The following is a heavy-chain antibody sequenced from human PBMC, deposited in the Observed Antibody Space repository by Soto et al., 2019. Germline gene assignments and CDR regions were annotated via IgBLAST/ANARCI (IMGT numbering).Heavy chain of an antibody. V-gene: IGHV4-59*08. CDR2: IYYSGST. Sequence: SETLSLTCTVSGGSISSYYWSWIRQPPGKGLEWIGYIYYSGSTNYNPSLKSRVTISVDTSKNQFSLKLSSVTAADTAVYYCARHGAPAGSNPLDVWGQGTTVTVSS. D-gene: IGHD6-13*01. CDR3: ARHGAPAGSNPLDV. J-gene: IGHJ6*02. CDR1: GGSISSYY.